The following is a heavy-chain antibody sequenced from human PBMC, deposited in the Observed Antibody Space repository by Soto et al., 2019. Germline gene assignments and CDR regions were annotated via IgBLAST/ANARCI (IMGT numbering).Heavy chain of an antibody. J-gene: IGHJ4*02. D-gene: IGHD1-26*01. CDR3: ANGPGWWELEEGNHFDY. CDR1: GFTFSSYG. Sequence: QVQLVESGGGVVQPGRSLRLSCAASGFTFSSYGMHWVRQAPGKGLEWVAVISYDGSNKYYADSVKGRFTISRDNSKNTLYLQMNSLRAEDTAVYYCANGPGWWELEEGNHFDYWGQGTLVTVSS. V-gene: IGHV3-30*18. CDR2: ISYDGSNK.